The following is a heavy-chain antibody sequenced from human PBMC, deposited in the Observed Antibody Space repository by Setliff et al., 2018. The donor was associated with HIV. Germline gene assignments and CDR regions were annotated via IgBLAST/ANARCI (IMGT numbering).Heavy chain of an antibody. CDR3: ARGLSSQTYWGTRPLGLDY. J-gene: IGHJ4*01. V-gene: IGHV4-34*01. D-gene: IGHD2-2*01. Sequence: SETLSLTCAVYGGSFSGYYWSWIRQPPGKGLEWIGEINHSGSTNYSPSLKSRITISLDTSKRQFSLTMTSVTAADTAVYYCARGLSSQTYWGTRPLGLDYWGQGSLVTVSS. CDR1: GGSFSGYY. CDR2: INHSGST.